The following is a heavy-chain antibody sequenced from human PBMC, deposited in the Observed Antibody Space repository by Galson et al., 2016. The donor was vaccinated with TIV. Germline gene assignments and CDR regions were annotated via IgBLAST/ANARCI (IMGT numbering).Heavy chain of an antibody. D-gene: IGHD7-27*01. V-gene: IGHV4-59*11. CDR2: FSSDGNT. CDR3: ARDLGLGAFDI. CDR1: GGAITDHY. J-gene: IGHJ3*02. Sequence: ETLSLTCSVSGGAITDHYWIWIRQAPGKALEWISYFSSDGNTNYHPSPKSRVTISVDTSKKQISLKLKSVTAADTAMYYCARDLGLGAFDIWGQGTMVTVSS.